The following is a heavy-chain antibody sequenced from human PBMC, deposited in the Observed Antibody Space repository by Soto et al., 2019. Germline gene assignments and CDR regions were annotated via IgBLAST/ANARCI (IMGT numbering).Heavy chain of an antibody. CDR3: AVLSDYAGVSRY. J-gene: IGHJ4*02. D-gene: IGHD4-17*01. CDR1: GGSCIGYC. CDR2: INHSGRG. Sequence: SETMSVTSAVEGGSCIGYCWSCIRQPPGKGLEWIGEINHSGRGHYNPSLKSRVTMSIATSKMQFSLNLDSVTAADTSVYYGAVLSDYAGVSRYWGKGTLVTVSS. V-gene: IGHV4-34*06.